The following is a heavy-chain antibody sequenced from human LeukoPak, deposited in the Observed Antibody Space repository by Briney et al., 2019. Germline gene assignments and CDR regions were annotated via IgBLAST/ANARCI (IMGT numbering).Heavy chain of an antibody. Sequence: AETLSLTCAVSGYSISSGYYWGWIRQPPGKGLEWIGSIYHSGSTYYNPSLKSRVTISVDTSKNQFSLKLSSVTAADTAVYYCARDLIAVAAFDYWGQGTLVTVSS. CDR1: GYSISSGYY. CDR3: ARDLIAVAAFDY. D-gene: IGHD6-19*01. V-gene: IGHV4-38-2*02. CDR2: IYHSGST. J-gene: IGHJ4*02.